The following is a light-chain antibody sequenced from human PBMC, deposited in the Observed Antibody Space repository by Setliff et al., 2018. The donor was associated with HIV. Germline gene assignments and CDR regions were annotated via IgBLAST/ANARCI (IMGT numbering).Light chain of an antibody. Sequence: QSALTQPASVSGSPGQSITISCTGTSSDIGGYNFVSWYQQLPGKAPKLMIYDVNDRPSGVSNRFSGSKSGNTASLTISGLQAEDEADYYCSSYTTTRTRAFGGGTK. CDR2: DVN. CDR3: SSYTTTRTRA. CDR1: SSDIGGYNF. V-gene: IGLV2-14*01. J-gene: IGLJ3*02.